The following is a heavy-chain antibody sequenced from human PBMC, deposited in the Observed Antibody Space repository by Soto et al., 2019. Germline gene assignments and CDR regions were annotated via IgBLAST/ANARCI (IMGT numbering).Heavy chain of an antibody. CDR3: ARDARGGGYSYGYYYYYGMDV. D-gene: IGHD5-18*01. V-gene: IGHV4-59*01. J-gene: IGHJ6*02. Sequence: PSETLSLTCTVSGGSISSYYWSWIRQPLGKGLEWIGYIYYSGSTNYNPSLKSRVTISVDTSKNQFSLKLSSVTAADTAVYYCARDARGGGYSYGYYYYYGMDVWGQGTTVTVSS. CDR1: GGSISSYY. CDR2: IYYSGST.